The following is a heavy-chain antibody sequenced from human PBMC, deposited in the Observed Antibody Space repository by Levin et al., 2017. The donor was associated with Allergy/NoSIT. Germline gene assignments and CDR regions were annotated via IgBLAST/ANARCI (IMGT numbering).Heavy chain of an antibody. CDR2: INPKNGGT. J-gene: IGHJ5*02. CDR1: GYTFTDYY. CDR3: ARDGSWNHHWFGP. D-gene: IGHD1-14*01. V-gene: IGHV1-2*02. Sequence: GESLKISCKASGYTFTDYYLHWVRQAPGQGPEWVGWINPKNGGTNYAQKFQGGVTMTRDTSINTAYMELTRLKSEDTAVYYCARDGSWNHHWFGPWGQGTLVTVSS.